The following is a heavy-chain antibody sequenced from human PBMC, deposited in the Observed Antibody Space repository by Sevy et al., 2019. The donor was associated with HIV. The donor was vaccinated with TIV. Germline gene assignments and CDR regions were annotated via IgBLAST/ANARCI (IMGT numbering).Heavy chain of an antibody. J-gene: IGHJ6*02. D-gene: IGHD3-3*02. Sequence: GGSLRLSCAASGFTFSSYGMHWVRQAPGKGLEWVAVISYDGSNKYYADSVKGRFTISRDNSKNTLYLQMNSLRAEDTAVYYCAKEVLAFYYYYGMDVWGQGTTVTVS. CDR1: GFTFSSYG. CDR2: ISYDGSNK. V-gene: IGHV3-30*18. CDR3: AKEVLAFYYYYGMDV.